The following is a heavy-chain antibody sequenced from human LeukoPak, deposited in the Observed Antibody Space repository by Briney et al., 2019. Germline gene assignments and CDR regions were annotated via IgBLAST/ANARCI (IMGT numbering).Heavy chain of an antibody. D-gene: IGHD2-2*01. Sequence: SETLSLTCSVSGGSIRSYSWSWMRQPPGKGLEWIGRIYTSGSTNYNPSLKSRVTISVDTSKNQFSLKLSSVTAADTAVYYCARETWDIVVVPAAEKSYYYYYYMDVWGKGTTVTISS. CDR1: GGSIRSYS. CDR3: ARETWDIVVVPAAEKSYYYYYYMDV. CDR2: IYTSGST. J-gene: IGHJ6*03. V-gene: IGHV4-4*08.